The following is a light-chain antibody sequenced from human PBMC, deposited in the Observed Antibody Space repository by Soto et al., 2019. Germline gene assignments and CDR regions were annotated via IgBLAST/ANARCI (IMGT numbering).Light chain of an antibody. J-gene: IGKJ3*01. CDR2: GAS. CDR3: QQYHNWPPFT. V-gene: IGKV3-15*01. CDR1: QSVTSN. Sequence: EIVMTQSPATLSVSPGERATLSCRASQSVTSNLAWYQQKPGQAPRLLIYGASTRATGIPARFSGSGSGTEFTLTISTLQSEDFAVYYCQQYHNWPPFTFGPGTKADIK.